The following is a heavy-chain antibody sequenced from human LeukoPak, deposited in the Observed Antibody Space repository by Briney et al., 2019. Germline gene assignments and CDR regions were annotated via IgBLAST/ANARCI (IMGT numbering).Heavy chain of an antibody. D-gene: IGHD3-22*01. Sequence: PGGSLRLSRAASGFTFSSYAMSWVRQAPGKGLEWVSAISGSGGSTYYADSVKGRFTISRDNSKNTLYLQMNSLRAEDTAVYYCAKEPHLYYYDSSGYYYYWGQGTLVTVSS. CDR2: ISGSGGST. J-gene: IGHJ4*02. CDR1: GFTFSSYA. V-gene: IGHV3-23*01. CDR3: AKEPHLYYYDSSGYYYY.